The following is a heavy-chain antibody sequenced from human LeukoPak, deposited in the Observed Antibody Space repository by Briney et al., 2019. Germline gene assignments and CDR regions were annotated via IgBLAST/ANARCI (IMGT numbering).Heavy chain of an antibody. J-gene: IGHJ3*02. V-gene: IGHV3-21*01. CDR2: ISSSSSYI. Sequence: QSGGSLRLSCAASGFTFSSYSMNWVRRAPGKGLEWVSSISSSSSYIYYADSVKGRFTISRDNAKNSLYLQMNSLRAEDTAVYYCARDPAFILFHSAFGNSPIWGQGTMVTVSS. CDR3: ARDPAFILFHSAFGNSPI. CDR1: GFTFSSYS. D-gene: IGHD2-21*01.